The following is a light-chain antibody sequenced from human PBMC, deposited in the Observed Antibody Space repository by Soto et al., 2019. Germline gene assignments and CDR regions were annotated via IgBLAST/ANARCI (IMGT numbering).Light chain of an antibody. J-gene: IGLJ3*02. CDR2: TTN. Sequence: QTVVTQEPSLTVSPGGTVTLTCASRPGAVTSGNYPSWFQQKPGQAPRTLIYTTNDKHSWTPARFSGSLLGDKAALTLSGVQPEDEAEYYCLLYYGSAQLVFGGGTKLTVL. CDR1: PGAVTSGNY. V-gene: IGLV7-43*01. CDR3: LLYYGSAQLV.